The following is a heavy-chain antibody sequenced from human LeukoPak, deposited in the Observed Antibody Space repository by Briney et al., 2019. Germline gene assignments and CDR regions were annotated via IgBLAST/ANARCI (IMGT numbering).Heavy chain of an antibody. Sequence: GSLRLSCAASGFTFSSYAMSWIRQPAGKGLEWIGRIYTSGSTNYNPSLKSRVTMSVDTSKNQFSLKLSSVIAADTAVYYCARDLVYSSSYDPWGQGTLVTVSS. CDR3: ARDLVYSSSYDP. D-gene: IGHD6-6*01. CDR2: IYTSGST. CDR1: GFTFSSYA. V-gene: IGHV4-4*07. J-gene: IGHJ5*02.